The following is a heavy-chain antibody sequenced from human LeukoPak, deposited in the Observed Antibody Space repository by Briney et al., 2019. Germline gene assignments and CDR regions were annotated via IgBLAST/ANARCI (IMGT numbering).Heavy chain of an antibody. J-gene: IGHJ4*02. Sequence: PGGSLRLSCAAAGFTCSTYWMSWVRQAPGKGLGWVANIRQDGSDKYYVDSVEGRFTISRDNAKNSLYLQMNSLRAEDTAVYYCSRDGGSAMPFDYWGQGTLVTVSS. CDR3: SRDGGSAMPFDY. CDR1: GFTCSTYW. V-gene: IGHV3-7*01. CDR2: IRQDGSDK. D-gene: IGHD2-2*01.